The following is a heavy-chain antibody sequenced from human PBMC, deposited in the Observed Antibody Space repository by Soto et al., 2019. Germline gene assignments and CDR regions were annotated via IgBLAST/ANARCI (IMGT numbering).Heavy chain of an antibody. D-gene: IGHD3-16*02. J-gene: IGHJ3*02. CDR1: GGSFSDYY. CDR2: INHSGST. CDR3: ARGDYDYIWGSYRRDAFDI. V-gene: IGHV4-34*01. Sequence: QVQLQQWGAGLLKPSETLSLTCAVYGGSFSDYYWNWIRQPPGKGLEWIGEINHSGSTNYNPSLKSRVRISVDTSKSQFSLKLTSVTAADTALYYCARGDYDYIWGSYRRDAFDIWRQGTVVTVSP.